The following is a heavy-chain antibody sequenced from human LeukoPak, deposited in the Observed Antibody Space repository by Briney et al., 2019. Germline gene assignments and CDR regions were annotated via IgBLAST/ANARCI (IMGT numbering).Heavy chain of an antibody. Sequence: GGSLRLSCAASGFTVSSNYMSWVRQAPGKGLEWVSVIYSGGSTYYADSVKGRFTISRDNSKNTLYLQMNSLRAEDTAVYYCAGVGDIVVDNAFDIWGQGTMVTVSS. CDR3: AGVGDIVVDNAFDI. CDR1: GFTVSSNY. D-gene: IGHD2-15*01. J-gene: IGHJ3*02. V-gene: IGHV3-53*01. CDR2: IYSGGST.